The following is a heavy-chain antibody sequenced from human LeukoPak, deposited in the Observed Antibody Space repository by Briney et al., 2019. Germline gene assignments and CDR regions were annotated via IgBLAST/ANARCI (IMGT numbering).Heavy chain of an antibody. Sequence: SQTLSLTCAISGDSVSRNSAAWNWIRQSPSRGLEWLGRTYYRSKWYNDYAVSVKSRITINPDTSKNQFSLQLNSVTPEDTAVYYCARDRGSGSSIWKDYYYYMDVWGKGTTVTVSS. V-gene: IGHV6-1*01. J-gene: IGHJ6*03. D-gene: IGHD3-10*01. CDR2: TYYRSKWYN. CDR1: GDSVSRNSAA. CDR3: ARDRGSGSSIWKDYYYYMDV.